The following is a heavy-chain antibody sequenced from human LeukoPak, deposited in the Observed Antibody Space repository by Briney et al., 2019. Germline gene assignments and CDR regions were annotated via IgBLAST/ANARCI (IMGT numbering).Heavy chain of an antibody. CDR1: GGTFSSYA. CDR3: AREGGWGSGYSSSWYGGFDY. D-gene: IGHD6-13*01. J-gene: IGHJ4*02. CDR2: IIPILGIA. Sequence: SVKVSCKASGGTFSSYAISWVRQAPGQGLEWMGRIIPILGIANYAQKFQGRVTITADKSTSTACMELSSLRSEDTAVYYCAREGGWGSGYSSSWYGGFDYWGQGTLVTVSS. V-gene: IGHV1-69*04.